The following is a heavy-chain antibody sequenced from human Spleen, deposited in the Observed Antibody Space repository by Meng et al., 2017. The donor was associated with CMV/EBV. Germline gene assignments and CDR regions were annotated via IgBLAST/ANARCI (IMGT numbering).Heavy chain of an antibody. V-gene: IGHV1-46*01. CDR2: INPSGGST. CDR1: GYTFTSYS. CDR3: ARNSLWTTPGAWADWFDP. D-gene: IGHD2-21*01. Sequence: ASVKVSCKASGYTFTSYSLNWVRQAPGQGLEWMGIINPSGGSTTYAQKFQGRVTMSRDTSTSTVYMELRSLRSDDTAIYYCARNSLWTTPGAWADWFDPWGQGTLVTVSS. J-gene: IGHJ5*02.